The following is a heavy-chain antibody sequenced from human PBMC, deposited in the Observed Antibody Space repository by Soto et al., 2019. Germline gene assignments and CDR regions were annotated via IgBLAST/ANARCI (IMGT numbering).Heavy chain of an antibody. CDR1: GGTFSSYA. V-gene: IGHV1-69*13. Sequence: SVKVSCKASGGTFSSYAISWVRQAPGQGLEWMGGIIPIFGTANYAQKFQGRVTITADESTSTAYMELSSLRSEDTAVYYCAREVQSTVASTEHYFDYWGQGTLVTVSS. D-gene: IGHD4-17*01. J-gene: IGHJ4*02. CDR3: AREVQSTVASTEHYFDY. CDR2: IIPIFGTA.